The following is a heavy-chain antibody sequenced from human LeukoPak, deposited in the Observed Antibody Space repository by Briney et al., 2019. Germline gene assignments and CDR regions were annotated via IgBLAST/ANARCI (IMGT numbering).Heavy chain of an antibody. V-gene: IGHV1-69*13. D-gene: IGHD3-10*01. J-gene: IGHJ5*02. CDR2: IIPIFGTA. CDR1: GGTFSSYA. CDR3: AKMGGSGDWFDP. Sequence: SVKVSCKAYGGTFSSYAISWVRQAPGQGLEWMGGIIPIFGTANYAQKFQGRVTITADESTSTAYMELSSLRSEDTAVYYCAKMGGSGDWFDPWGQGTLVTVSS.